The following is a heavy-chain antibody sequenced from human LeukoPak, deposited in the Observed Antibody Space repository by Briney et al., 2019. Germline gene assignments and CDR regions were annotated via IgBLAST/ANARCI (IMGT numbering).Heavy chain of an antibody. CDR1: GGSISSGGYS. CDR3: ARGGIVVVFDY. CDR2: IYYSGST. D-gene: IGHD3-22*01. Sequence: SETLSLTCAVSGGSISSGGYSWSWIRQPPGKGLEWIGYIYYSGSTYYSPSLKSRVTISVDTSKNQFSLKLSSVTAADTAVYYCARGGIVVVFDYWGQGTLVTVSS. J-gene: IGHJ4*02. V-gene: IGHV4-30-4*07.